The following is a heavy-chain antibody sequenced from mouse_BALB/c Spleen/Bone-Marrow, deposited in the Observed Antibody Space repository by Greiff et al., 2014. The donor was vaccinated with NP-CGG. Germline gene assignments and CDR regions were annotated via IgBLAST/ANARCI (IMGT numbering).Heavy chain of an antibody. CDR1: GFTFSSFG. J-gene: IGHJ4*01. Sequence: EVQLQQSGGGLVQPGGSRKLSCAASGFTFSSFGMHWVRQAPETGLEWVAYISSGSSTIYYADTVKGRFTISRDNPKNTLFLQMTXXXSEYTAMYYCARWGYYYAMDYWGQGTSVTVSS. V-gene: IGHV5-17*02. CDR3: ARWGYYYAMDY. CDR2: ISSGSSTI.